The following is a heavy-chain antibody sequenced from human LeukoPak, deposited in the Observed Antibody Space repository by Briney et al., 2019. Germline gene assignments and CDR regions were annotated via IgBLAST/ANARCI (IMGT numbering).Heavy chain of an antibody. Sequence: SETLSLTCSVSGVPVGSAGYYWTWIRQPPGKGLEWIGYAYYSGNSNYNPILKSRVTMSLDPSNNQFSLKLSSVTAADTAVYYCARSQSQSGSYRYYFAYWGQGTLVAVSS. D-gene: IGHD3-16*02. CDR2: AYYSGNS. V-gene: IGHV4-61*08. J-gene: IGHJ4*02. CDR3: ARSQSQSGSYRYYFAY. CDR1: GVPVGSAGYY.